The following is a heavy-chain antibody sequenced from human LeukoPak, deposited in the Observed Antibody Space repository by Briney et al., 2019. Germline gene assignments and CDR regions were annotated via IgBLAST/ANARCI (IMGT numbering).Heavy chain of an antibody. Sequence: PGGSLRLSCAASGFRFSNYWIHWVRQAPAKGLVWVSRIRTDGGSTAYADFVKGRFTISRDNAKNTVYLQMNSLRADDTAVYYCARDMETGGRASDSWGQGTLVTVSS. CDR1: GFRFSNYW. CDR2: IRTDGGST. CDR3: ARDMETGGRASDS. D-gene: IGHD2-8*02. J-gene: IGHJ4*02. V-gene: IGHV3-74*01.